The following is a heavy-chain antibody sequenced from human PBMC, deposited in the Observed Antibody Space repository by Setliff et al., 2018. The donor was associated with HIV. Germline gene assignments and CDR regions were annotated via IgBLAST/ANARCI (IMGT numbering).Heavy chain of an antibody. D-gene: IGHD3-16*01. CDR1: GGSFSGYY. CDR3: ARDVPWGDYYYYMDV. CDR2: INHSGST. Sequence: SETLSLTCAVYGGSFSGYYWSWIRQPPGKGLEWIGEINHSGSTNYNPSLKSRVTISVDTSKNQFSLKLSSVTAADTAVYYCARDVPWGDYYYYMDVWGKGTTVTV. V-gene: IGHV4-34*01. J-gene: IGHJ6*03.